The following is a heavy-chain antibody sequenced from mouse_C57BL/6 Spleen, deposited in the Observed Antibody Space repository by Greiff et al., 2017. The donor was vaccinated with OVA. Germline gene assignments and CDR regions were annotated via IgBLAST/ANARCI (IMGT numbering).Heavy chain of an antibody. J-gene: IGHJ2*01. CDR3: ARGDDDSVDFDY. CDR1: GYTFTSYW. CDR2: IDPSDSYT. V-gene: IGHV1-50*01. D-gene: IGHD2-4*01. Sequence: QVQLQQPGAELVKPGASVKLSCKASGYTFTSYWMQWVKQRPGQGLEWIGEIDPSDSYTNYNQKFKGKATLTVDTSSSTAYMQRSSLTSEDSAVYCGARGDDDSVDFDYWGQGTTLTVSS.